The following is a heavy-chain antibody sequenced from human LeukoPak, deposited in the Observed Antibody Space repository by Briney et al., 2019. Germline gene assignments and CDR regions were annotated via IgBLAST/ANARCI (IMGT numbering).Heavy chain of an antibody. D-gene: IGHD2-15*01. J-gene: IGHJ6*02. CDR3: AKSAKGSSYYGMDV. CDR2: ISASGGST. Sequence: SGGSLRLSCAASGFTFSSYAMIWVRQAPGKGLEWVSSISASGGSTYYADSVKGRFTISRDNSKNTLYLQMNSLRAEDTALYYCAKSAKGSSYYGMDVWGQGTTVTVSS. CDR1: GFTFSSYA. V-gene: IGHV3-23*01.